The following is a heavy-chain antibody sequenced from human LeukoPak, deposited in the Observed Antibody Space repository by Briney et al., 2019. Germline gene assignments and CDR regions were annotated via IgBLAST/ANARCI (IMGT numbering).Heavy chain of an antibody. Sequence: ASVKVSCKVSGYTLTELSMHWVRQAPGKGLEWMGGFDPEDGETIYAQKFQGRVTMTEDTSTDTAYMELSSLRSEDTAVYYCATAPEDYYDSSGYSFDYWGQGTLVTVSS. D-gene: IGHD3-22*01. V-gene: IGHV1-24*01. CDR2: FDPEDGET. J-gene: IGHJ4*02. CDR3: ATAPEDYYDSSGYSFDY. CDR1: GYTLTELS.